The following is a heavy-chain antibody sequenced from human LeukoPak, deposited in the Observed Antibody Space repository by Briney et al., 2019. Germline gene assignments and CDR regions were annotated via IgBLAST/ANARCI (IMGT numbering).Heavy chain of an antibody. D-gene: IGHD2-15*01. J-gene: IGHJ2*01. CDR2: ISGSGGST. CDR1: GFTFSSYA. Sequence: PGGSLRLSCAASGFTFSSYAMSWVRQAPGKGLEWVSAISGSGGSTYYADSVKGRFTISRDNSKNTLYLQMNSLRAEDTAVYYFAKDPLVVVAATHQYFDLWGRGTLVTVSS. V-gene: IGHV3-23*01. CDR3: AKDPLVVVAATHQYFDL.